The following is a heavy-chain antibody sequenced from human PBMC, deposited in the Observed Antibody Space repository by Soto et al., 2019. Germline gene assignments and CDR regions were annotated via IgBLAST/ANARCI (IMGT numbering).Heavy chain of an antibody. V-gene: IGHV2-5*02. CDR3: AHRRIAMTQNWFDP. J-gene: IGHJ5*02. D-gene: IGHD6-13*01. CDR1: GFSLSASGVG. CDR2: IYWDDDK. Sequence: QITLKESGPTLVKPTQTLTLTCTFSGFSLSASGVGVGWIRQPPGKALEWLALIYWDDDKRYSPSLKSRLTITKDTSKKQVVLTMTIMDPADTATYYCAHRRIAMTQNWFDPWGQGTLVTVSS.